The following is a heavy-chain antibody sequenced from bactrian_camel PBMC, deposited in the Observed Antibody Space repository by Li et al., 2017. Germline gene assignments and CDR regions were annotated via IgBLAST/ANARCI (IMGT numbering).Heavy chain of an antibody. CDR2: INSGGGT. CDR3: AAGAYCAYCQGGWCAVYHD. D-gene: IGHD6*01. V-gene: IGHV3S40*01. J-gene: IGHJ4*01. CDR1: GFTFSGYQ. Sequence: VQLVESGGGSVQPGGSLRLSCAASGFTFSGYQVSWVRQAPGKGLEWVSGINSGGGTYYGDSVKGRFTISKDRFNNNLYLQMNSLEPGDTSRYYCAAGAYCAYCQGGWCAVYHDWGKGTQVTVS.